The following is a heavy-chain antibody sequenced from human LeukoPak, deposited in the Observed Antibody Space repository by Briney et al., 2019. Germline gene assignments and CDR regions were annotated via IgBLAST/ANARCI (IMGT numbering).Heavy chain of an antibody. CDR1: GDFISSGNHY. D-gene: IGHD1-26*01. CDR2: IYDSGNT. CDR3: AREHSRSSYLDY. V-gene: IGHV4-31*03. Sequence: SQTLSLTCTVSGDFISSGNHYWSWIRQHPGMGLEWIGYIYDSGNTYYNPSLNSRITMSVDTSKNQFSLKLNSVTAADTAVYYCAREHSRSSYLDYWGQGTLVTVSS. J-gene: IGHJ4*02.